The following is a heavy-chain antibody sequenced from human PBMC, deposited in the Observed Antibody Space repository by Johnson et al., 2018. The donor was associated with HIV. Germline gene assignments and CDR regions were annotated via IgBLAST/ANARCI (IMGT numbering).Heavy chain of an antibody. V-gene: IGHV3-30*04. Sequence: QVQLVESGGGVVQPGRSLTLSCAASGFTFTSFSMHWVRQTPGKGLEWVAVILYDGTVEKYADSVKGRFTISRDNAKNSLYLQMNSLRAEDTAVYYCASPKTPTRVVRGAFDIWGQGTMVTVSS. J-gene: IGHJ3*02. D-gene: IGHD3-10*01. CDR3: ASPKTPTRVVRGAFDI. CDR1: GFTFTSFS. CDR2: ILYDGTVE.